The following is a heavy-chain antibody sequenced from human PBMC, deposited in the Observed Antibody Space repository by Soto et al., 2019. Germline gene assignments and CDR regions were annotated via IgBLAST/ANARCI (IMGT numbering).Heavy chain of an antibody. CDR1: GYSFTSYW. CDR2: IDPSDSYT. CDR3: ARGLYFSSTRCYSPAFVF. J-gene: IGHJ3*01. Sequence: GESLKISCKGSGYSFTSYWISWVRQMPGKGLEWMGRIDPSDSYTNYSPSFQGHVTISADKSISTAYLQWSSLKASDTAMYYCARGLYFSSTRCYSPAFVFSGTATMVTV. D-gene: IGHD2-2*01. V-gene: IGHV5-10-1*01.